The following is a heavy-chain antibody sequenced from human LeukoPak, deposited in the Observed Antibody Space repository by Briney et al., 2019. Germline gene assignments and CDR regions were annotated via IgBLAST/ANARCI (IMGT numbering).Heavy chain of an antibody. CDR1: GFTFSSYS. CDR2: ISSSSSYI. D-gene: IGHD4-17*01. Sequence: GGPLRLSCAASGFTFSSYSMNWVRQAPGKGLEWVSSISSSSSYIYYADSVKGRFTISRDNAKNSLYLQMNSLRAEDTAVYYCATTPRAMTTVTTGYWGQGTLVTVSS. V-gene: IGHV3-21*01. J-gene: IGHJ4*02. CDR3: ATTPRAMTTVTTGY.